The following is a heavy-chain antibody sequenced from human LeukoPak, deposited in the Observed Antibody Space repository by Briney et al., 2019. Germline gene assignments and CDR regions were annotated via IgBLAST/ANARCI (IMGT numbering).Heavy chain of an antibody. Sequence: TGGSLRLSCAASGFTFSTYSMTWVRQGPGKGLEWVSRINGDGSSTNYADSVKGRFTISRDNAKNTLYLQMNSLRAEDTAVYYCARSIAVAGRDWGQGTLVTVSS. V-gene: IGHV3-74*01. CDR2: INGDGSST. CDR3: ARSIAVAGRD. D-gene: IGHD6-19*01. CDR1: GFTFSTYS. J-gene: IGHJ4*02.